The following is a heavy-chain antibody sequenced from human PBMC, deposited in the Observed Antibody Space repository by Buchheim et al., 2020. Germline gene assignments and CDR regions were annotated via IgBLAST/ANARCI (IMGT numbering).Heavy chain of an antibody. CDR3: ARGGRGYSYGQLGYYFDY. V-gene: IGHV4-30-4*01. D-gene: IGHD5-18*01. CDR1: GGSISSGDYY. Sequence: QVQLQESGPGLVKPSQTLSLTCTVSGGSISSGDYYWSWIRQPPGKGLEWIGYIYYSGSTYYNPSLKRRVTISVDQSKNQFSLKLSSVTAADTAVYYCARGGRGYSYGQLGYYFDYWGQGTL. J-gene: IGHJ4*02. CDR2: IYYSGST.